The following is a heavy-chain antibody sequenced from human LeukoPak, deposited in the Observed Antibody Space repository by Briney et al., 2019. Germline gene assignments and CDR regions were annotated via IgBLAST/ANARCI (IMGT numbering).Heavy chain of an antibody. V-gene: IGHV4-4*07. CDR2: IYLSGST. Sequence: PSETLSLTCTVSGSMYNYYWSWIRQPAGKGLEWIGRIYLSGSTNYNPSLKSRVTISLDTSKNQFSLKLSSVTAADTAVYYCASAVDQYYFDYWGQGTLVTVSS. D-gene: IGHD2-2*01. CDR3: ASAVDQYYFDY. J-gene: IGHJ4*02. CDR1: GSMYNYY.